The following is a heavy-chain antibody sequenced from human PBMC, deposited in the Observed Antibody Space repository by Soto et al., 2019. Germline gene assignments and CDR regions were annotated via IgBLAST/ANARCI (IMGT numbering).Heavy chain of an antibody. D-gene: IGHD4-17*01. J-gene: IGHJ4*02. V-gene: IGHV4-39*01. CDR3: ARNDYGDYYDYFDY. CDR1: GGSISSSSYY. Sequence: SETLSLTCTVSGGSISSSSYYWGWIRQPPGKGLEWIGSIYYSGSTYYNPSLKSRVTISVDTSKNQFSLKLSSVTAADTAVYYCARNDYGDYYDYFDYWGQGTLVTVSS. CDR2: IYYSGST.